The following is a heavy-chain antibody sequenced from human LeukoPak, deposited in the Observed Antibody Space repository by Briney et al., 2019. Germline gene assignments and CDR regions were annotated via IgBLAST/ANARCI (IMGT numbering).Heavy chain of an antibody. CDR1: GYTFTSYW. Sequence: ASVKVSCKASGYTFTSYWIQWVRQAPGQCLEWMGLINPDGGSTAYAHRFQGRVIMTRDTSTSTAYMDLSSLRSEDTAVYHCARAPRNSSTMLDYWGQGTLVTVSS. CDR3: ARAPRNSSTMLDY. V-gene: IGHV1-46*01. CDR2: INPDGGST. J-gene: IGHJ4*02. D-gene: IGHD1-14*01.